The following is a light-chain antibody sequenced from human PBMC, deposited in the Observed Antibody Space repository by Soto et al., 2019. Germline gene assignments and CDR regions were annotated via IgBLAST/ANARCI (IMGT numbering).Light chain of an antibody. CDR3: QQYNKWPRT. V-gene: IGKV3-15*01. CDR2: GAS. CDR1: QSVGSN. Sequence: EIVMTQSPATLSLSPGERATLSVMASQSVGSNIVWYQHEPGQAPRLLIYGASTRATGIPARFSGSGSGTEFTLTISSLQSEDFAVYYCQQYNKWPRTFGQGTKVDI. J-gene: IGKJ1*01.